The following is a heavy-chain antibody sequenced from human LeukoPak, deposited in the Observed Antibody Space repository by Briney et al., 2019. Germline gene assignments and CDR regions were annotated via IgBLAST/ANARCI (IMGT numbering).Heavy chain of an antibody. CDR1: GGSISSSSYY. V-gene: IGHV4-39*07. D-gene: IGHD6-13*01. CDR3: ARMWGIAAALDY. CDR2: IYYSGST. J-gene: IGHJ4*02. Sequence: SETLSLTCTVSGGSISSSSYYWGWIRQPPGKGLEWIGSIYYSGSTYYNPSLKSRVTISVDTSKNQFSLKLSSVTAADTAVYYCARMWGIAAALDYWGQGTLVTVSS.